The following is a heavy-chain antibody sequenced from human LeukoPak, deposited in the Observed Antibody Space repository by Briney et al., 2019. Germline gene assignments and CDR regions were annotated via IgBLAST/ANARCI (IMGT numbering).Heavy chain of an antibody. CDR3: AELGITMIGGV. V-gene: IGHV3-48*03. J-gene: IGHJ6*04. Sequence: GGSLRLSCATSGFTFSSYEMNWVRQAPGKGLEWVSYISSSGSTIYYADSVKGRFTISRDNARNSLYLQMNSLRAEDTAVYYCAELGITMIGGVWGKGTTVTISS. D-gene: IGHD3-10*02. CDR1: GFTFSSYE. CDR2: ISSSGSTI.